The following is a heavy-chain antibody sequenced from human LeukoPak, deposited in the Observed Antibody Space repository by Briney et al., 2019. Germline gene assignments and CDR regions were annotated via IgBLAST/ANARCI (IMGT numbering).Heavy chain of an antibody. CDR1: GFTFSSYA. CDR2: ISGDGVST. V-gene: IGHV3-43*02. Sequence: PGGSLRLSCAASGFTFSSYAMHWVRQAPGQGLEWVSLISGDGVSTFFADSVKGRFSISRDNSKNSLFLEMSSLRTEDTAMYYCARESGKFDYWGQGTLVALSS. CDR3: ARESGKFDY. J-gene: IGHJ4*02.